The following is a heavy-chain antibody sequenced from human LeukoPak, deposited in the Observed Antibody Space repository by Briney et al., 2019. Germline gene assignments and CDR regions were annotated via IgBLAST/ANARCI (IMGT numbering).Heavy chain of an antibody. J-gene: IGHJ4*02. CDR3: ARDRGKRFGDFFDF. CDR2: INGYNGKT. CDR1: GYTFTTYG. D-gene: IGHD3-10*01. V-gene: IGHV1-18*01. Sequence: ASVKVSCKASGYTFTTYGITWVRQAPGQGLEWMGRINGYNGKTKYEQKVQGRVTMTIDTSTSTAYMELRSLRSDDTAVYYCARDRGKRFGDFFDFWGQGTLVTVSS.